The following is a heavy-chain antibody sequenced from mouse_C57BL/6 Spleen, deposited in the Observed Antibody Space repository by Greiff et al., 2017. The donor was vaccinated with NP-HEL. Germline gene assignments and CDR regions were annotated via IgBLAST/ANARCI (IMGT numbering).Heavy chain of an antibody. Sequence: QVQLQQPGAELVKPGASVKMSCKASCYTFTSHWITWVKQRPGQGPEWIGDIYPGSGSTNYNEKFKSKATLTVDTSPSTAYMQLSSLTSEDSAVYYCARSGGTTVVAWYFDVWGTGTTVTVSS. J-gene: IGHJ1*03. D-gene: IGHD1-1*01. CDR2: IYPGSGST. CDR1: CYTFTSHW. V-gene: IGHV1-55*01. CDR3: ARSGGTTVVAWYFDV.